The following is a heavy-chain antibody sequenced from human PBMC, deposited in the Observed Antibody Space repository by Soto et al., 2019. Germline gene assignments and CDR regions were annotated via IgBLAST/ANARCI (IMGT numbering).Heavy chain of an antibody. D-gene: IGHD3-22*01. V-gene: IGHV3-74*01. J-gene: IGHJ3*02. CDR2: INSDGSST. CDR3: ARVSSYSDSSGYYIDALDI. Sequence: HPGGSLRLSCAASGFTFSSDWMHWVRQAPGKGLVWVSRINSDGSSTSYADSVKGRFTISRDNAKNTMYLQMNSLRDEDTAVYYCARVSSYSDSSGYYIDALDIWGQGTMVPVSS. CDR1: GFTFSSDW.